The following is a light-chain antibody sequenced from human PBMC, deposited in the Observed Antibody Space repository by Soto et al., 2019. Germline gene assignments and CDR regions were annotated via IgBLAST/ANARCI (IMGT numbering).Light chain of an antibody. CDR3: HHYARSIQT. J-gene: IGKJ3*01. V-gene: IGKV3-20*01. Sequence: EVVLTQSPGTLSLSPGDGASLSCSASQTVPNNDLAWYQHKAGQPPRLLISSAYSRATGVPDRFRGSGSGTDFTLTISRLEPEDFAVYYCHHYARSIQTFGPGTKL. CDR2: SAY. CDR1: QTVPNND.